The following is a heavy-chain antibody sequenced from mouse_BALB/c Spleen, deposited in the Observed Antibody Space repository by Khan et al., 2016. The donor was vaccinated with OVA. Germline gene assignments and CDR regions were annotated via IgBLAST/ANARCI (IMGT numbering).Heavy chain of an antibody. J-gene: IGHJ3*01. D-gene: IGHD2-14*01. CDR3: ARGVRLTY. CDR2: INYSGST. Sequence: EVQLQQSGPGLVKPSQSLSLTCTVTGYSITSDSAWNWIRQFPGNKLEWMGYINYSGSTSYHPSLKSRFSITRDTSKNQFFLQLNSVTTEETATYFCARGVRLTYWGQGTLVTVSA. V-gene: IGHV3-2*02. CDR1: GYSITSDSA.